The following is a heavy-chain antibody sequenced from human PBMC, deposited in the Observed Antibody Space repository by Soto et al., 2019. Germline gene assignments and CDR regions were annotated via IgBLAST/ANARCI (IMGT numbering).Heavy chain of an antibody. CDR3: AGGPGGATTPYDYYAMAV. J-gene: IGHJ6*01. CDR1: GYTFNSHG. Sequence: QVHLVQSGGEVKKPGTSVKVSCKTSGYTFNSHGISWVRQAPGQGLEWMGWINTYSGKTNYAQKFQGRVTMTTTAPTNTADLELRSLRSGDTAVYYCAGGPGGATTPYDYYAMAVWGQGTPITVSS. D-gene: IGHD1-26*01. V-gene: IGHV1-18*04. CDR2: INTYSGKT.